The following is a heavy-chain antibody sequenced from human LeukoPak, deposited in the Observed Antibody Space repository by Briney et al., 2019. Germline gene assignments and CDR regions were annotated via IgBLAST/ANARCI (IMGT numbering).Heavy chain of an antibody. CDR1: GFTVSSNY. CDR2: IYSGGST. J-gene: IGHJ4*02. Sequence: GGSLRLSCAASGFTVSSNYMSWVRQAPGKGLECVSDIYSGGSTYYADSVKGRFTISRDNSKNTLYLQMNSLRAEDTAVYYCARESHGDYDSVPLDYWGQGTVVTVSS. CDR3: ARESHGDYDSVPLDY. V-gene: IGHV3-66*01. D-gene: IGHD4-17*01.